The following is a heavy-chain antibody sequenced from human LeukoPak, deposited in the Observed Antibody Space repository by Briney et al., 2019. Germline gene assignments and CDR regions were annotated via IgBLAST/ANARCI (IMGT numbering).Heavy chain of an antibody. CDR2: ISSSGSTI. V-gene: IGHV3-11*01. CDR1: GFTFDDYG. J-gene: IGHJ6*02. Sequence: GGSLRLSCAASGFTFDDYGMSWVRQAPGKGLEWVSYISSSGSTIYYADSVRGRFTISRDNAKNSLYLQMNSLRAEDTAVYYCARDQGLERGPSTYGMDVWGQGTTVTVSS. CDR3: ARDQGLERGPSTYGMDV. D-gene: IGHD1-1*01.